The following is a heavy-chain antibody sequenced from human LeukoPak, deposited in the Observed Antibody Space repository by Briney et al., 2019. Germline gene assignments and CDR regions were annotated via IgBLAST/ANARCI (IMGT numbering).Heavy chain of an antibody. CDR2: INHSGST. CDR3: ARTNQYYDFWSGYSVYWFDP. D-gene: IGHD3-3*01. V-gene: IGHV4-34*01. CDR1: GGSFSGYY. Sequence: KPSETLSLTCAVYGGSFSGYYWSWIRQPPGKGLEWIGEINHSGSTNYNPSLKSRVTISVDTSKNQFSLKLSSVTAADTAVYYCARTNQYYDFWSGYSVYWFDPWGQGTLVTVSS. J-gene: IGHJ5*02.